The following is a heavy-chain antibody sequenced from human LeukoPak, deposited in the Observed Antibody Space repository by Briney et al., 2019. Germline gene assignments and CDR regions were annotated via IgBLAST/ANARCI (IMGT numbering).Heavy chain of an antibody. D-gene: IGHD3-22*01. J-gene: IGHJ4*02. CDR1: GGTFSSYA. CDR2: IIPIRGVA. V-gene: IGHV1-69*04. CDR3: ARDRGLLPQDYFDY. Sequence: ASVKVSCKASGGTFSSYAISWVRQAPGQGLEWMGRIIPIRGVANYAQKFQGRVTITADKSTSTAYMELSSLRSEDTAVYYCARDRGLLPQDYFDYWGQGTLVTVSS.